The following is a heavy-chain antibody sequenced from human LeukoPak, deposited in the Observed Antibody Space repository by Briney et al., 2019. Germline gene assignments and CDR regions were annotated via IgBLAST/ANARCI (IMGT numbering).Heavy chain of an antibody. D-gene: IGHD1-26*01. V-gene: IGHV3-23*01. CDR3: AKDEVGVGATPYYFDY. Sequence: PGGSLRLSCAASGFTFSSYAMSWVRQAPGKGLEWVSAISGSGGSTYYADSVKGRFTISRDNSKNTLYLQMNSLRAEDTAVYYCAKDEVGVGATPYYFDYWGQGTLVTVSS. CDR1: GFTFSSYA. CDR2: ISGSGGST. J-gene: IGHJ4*02.